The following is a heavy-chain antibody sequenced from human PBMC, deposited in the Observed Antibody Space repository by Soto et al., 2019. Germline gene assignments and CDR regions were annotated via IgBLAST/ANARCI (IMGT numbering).Heavy chain of an antibody. Sequence: QVQLLQSGSEVKKPGSSVKVSCRDSGGSLRSYPVTWVRQAPGQGLEWMGRIIPIVGLTNYAQKLQGRVTITAAKSTSPAYMVLSSLGSDDTGVYYCARPTGGDDAGRNYMDVWGKGTTVIVSS. V-gene: IGHV1-69*02. D-gene: IGHD2-8*02. CDR1: GGSLRSYP. CDR3: ARPTGGDDAGRNYMDV. J-gene: IGHJ6*03. CDR2: IIPIVGLT.